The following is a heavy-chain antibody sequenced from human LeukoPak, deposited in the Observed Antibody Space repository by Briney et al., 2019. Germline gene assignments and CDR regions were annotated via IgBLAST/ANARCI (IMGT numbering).Heavy chain of an antibody. V-gene: IGHV1-2*02. CDR3: ARIRGGNNYHFDF. CDR2: INPNSAAT. CDR1: GYTFSDYY. Sequence: ASVKVSCKTSGYTFSDYYTHWVRQAPGQGLEWMGWINPNSAATNYARRFQGRVTMTRDTSISTAYMELSRLTSDDTAVYYCARIRGGNNYHFDFWGQGTLVTVSS. J-gene: IGHJ4*02. D-gene: IGHD1-26*01.